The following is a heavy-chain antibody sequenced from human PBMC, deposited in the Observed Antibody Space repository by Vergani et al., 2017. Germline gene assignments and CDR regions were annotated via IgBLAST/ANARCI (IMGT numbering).Heavy chain of an antibody. D-gene: IGHD6-25*01. Sequence: EVQLVESGGGLVKTGGSLRLSCAASEFTFSTYSMNWVRQAPGKGLEWVSSISSGSTYTFYADSVKDRFTISRDNAKSTLYLHMSSLRAEDTAIYYCARDGEKVGYRRHNYLDFWGQGTLSPSP. J-gene: IGHJ4*02. CDR3: ARDGEKVGYRRHNYLDF. V-gene: IGHV3-21*06. CDR2: ISSGSTYT. CDR1: EFTFSTYS.